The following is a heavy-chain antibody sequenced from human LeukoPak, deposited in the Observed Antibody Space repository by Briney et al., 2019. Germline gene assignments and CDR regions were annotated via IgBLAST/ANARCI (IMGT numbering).Heavy chain of an antibody. D-gene: IGHD1-26*01. CDR2: IKRKTDGGTT. Sequence: GGSLRLSCAASGFTFSDAWMSWVRQAPGKGLEWVGRIKRKTDGGTTDYAAPVKGRFTISSDDSKNTLYLQMNSLTTEDTAVYYCTTRGGSFSIFDYWGQGTLVTVSS. CDR3: TTRGGSFSIFDY. V-gene: IGHV3-15*01. CDR1: GFTFSDAW. J-gene: IGHJ4*02.